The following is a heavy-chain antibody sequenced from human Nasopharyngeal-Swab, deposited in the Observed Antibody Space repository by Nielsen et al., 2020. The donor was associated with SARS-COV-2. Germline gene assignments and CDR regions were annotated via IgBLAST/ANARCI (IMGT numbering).Heavy chain of an antibody. CDR2: VNQDGSRR. CDR1: GVIFSKYW. Sequence: GESLKISCVASGVIFSKYWMHWVRQAPGKGLVWVPRVNQDGSRRDYADSVRGRFTISRDNAKNTLYLQMNSLRVEDTAVYYCVKHQGSSSDQWGQGTLVTVSS. V-gene: IGHV3-74*01. J-gene: IGHJ4*02. CDR3: VKHQGSSSDQ.